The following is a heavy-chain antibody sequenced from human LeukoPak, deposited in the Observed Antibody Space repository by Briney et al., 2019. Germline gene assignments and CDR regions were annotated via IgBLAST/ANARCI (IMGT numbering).Heavy chain of an antibody. Sequence: PSETLSLTCTVSGDFLSSGDYYWGWIRQSPGKGLTWIGSIYYSGSTLYNASFESRVTMSVNTSKNRFSLKLRAVTAADTAVYYCARLGQATTCAKFEYGGQGILVTVSS. D-gene: IGHD4-17*01. J-gene: IGHJ4*02. V-gene: IGHV4-39*01. CDR2: IYYSGST. CDR3: ARLGQATTCAKFEY. CDR1: GDFLSSGDYY.